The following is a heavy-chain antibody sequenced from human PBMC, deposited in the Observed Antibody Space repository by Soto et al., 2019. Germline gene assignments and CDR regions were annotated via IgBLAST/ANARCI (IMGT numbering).Heavy chain of an antibody. CDR1: GGSVSSGSYY. J-gene: IGHJ5*02. V-gene: IGHV4-61*01. CDR2: IYYSGST. D-gene: IGHD3-10*01. CDR3: AREAVHGSGSYYKENWFDP. Sequence: SSETLSLTCTVSGGSVSSGSYYWSWIRQPPGKGLEWIGYIYYSGSTNYNPSLKSRVTISVDTSKNQFSLKLSSVTAADTAVYYCAREAVHGSGSYYKENWFDPWGQGTLVTVSS.